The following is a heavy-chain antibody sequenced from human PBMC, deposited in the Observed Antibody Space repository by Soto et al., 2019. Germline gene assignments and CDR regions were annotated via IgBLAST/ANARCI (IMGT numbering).Heavy chain of an antibody. Sequence: QVQLVQSGVEVKKPGASVKVSCKASGYTFTTYGISWVRQAPGQGLEWMGWISPYNGNTNYAQKLQGRVTMTTDTSTSTAYMELGSLRSDDTAVYYCARDRYSSGSYYYYGLDVWGQGTTVTVSS. CDR3: ARDRYSSGSYYYYGLDV. V-gene: IGHV1-18*01. CDR1: GYTFTTYG. CDR2: ISPYNGNT. J-gene: IGHJ6*01. D-gene: IGHD3-10*01.